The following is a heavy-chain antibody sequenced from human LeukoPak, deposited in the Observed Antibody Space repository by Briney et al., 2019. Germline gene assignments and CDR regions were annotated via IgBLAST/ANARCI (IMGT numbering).Heavy chain of an antibody. CDR2: ISGSGGST. J-gene: IGHJ4*02. CDR1: GFTFSSYA. D-gene: IGHD3-3*01. V-gene: IGHV3-23*01. Sequence: GGSLRLSCAASGFTFSSYAMSWVRQVPGKGLEWVSAISGSGGSTYYADSVKGRFTISRDNSKNTLYLQMNSLRAEDTAVHYCAKEDGFWSGYSYYFDYWGQGTLVTVSS. CDR3: AKEDGFWSGYSYYFDY.